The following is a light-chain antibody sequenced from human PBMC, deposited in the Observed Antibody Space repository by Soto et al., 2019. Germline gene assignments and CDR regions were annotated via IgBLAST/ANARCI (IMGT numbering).Light chain of an antibody. CDR2: DVS. CDR1: SSDIGDYNY. V-gene: IGLV2-14*01. CDR3: SSFTSSSSLV. J-gene: IGLJ2*01. Sequence: QSALTQPASVSGSPGQSITISCTGTSSDIGDYNYVSWYQQHPGKAPKLMIYDVSNRPSWVSIRFSGSKSGNTASLTISGIQAEDEADSYCSSFTSSSSLVFGGGTKLTVL.